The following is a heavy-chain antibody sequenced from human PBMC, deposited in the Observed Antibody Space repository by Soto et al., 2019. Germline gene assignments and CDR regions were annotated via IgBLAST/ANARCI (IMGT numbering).Heavy chain of an antibody. V-gene: IGHV4-4*02. CDR3: ARDYYYGDYEGWFDP. J-gene: IGHJ5*02. CDR2: IYHSGST. Sequence: SETLCVTCAFSVGSISISNWWSWFRQPPGKGLEWIGEIYHSGSTNYNPSLKSRVTISVDKSKNQFSLKLSSVTAADTAVYYCARDYYYGDYEGWFDPWGQGTLVTVSS. D-gene: IGHD4-17*01. CDR1: VGSISISNW.